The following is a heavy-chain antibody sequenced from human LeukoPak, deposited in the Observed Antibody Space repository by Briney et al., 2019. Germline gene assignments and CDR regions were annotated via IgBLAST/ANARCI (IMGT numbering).Heavy chain of an antibody. CDR3: ARGPYGSVSYYKFDY. D-gene: IGHD3-10*01. Sequence: GASVKVSCKASGYTFTSYGISWVRQAPGQGLEWMGWISAYNGNTNYAQKLQGRVTMTTDTSTSTAYMELRSLRSDDTAVYYCARGPYGSVSYYKFDYWGQGTLVTVSS. J-gene: IGHJ4*02. V-gene: IGHV1-18*01. CDR1: GYTFTSYG. CDR2: ISAYNGNT.